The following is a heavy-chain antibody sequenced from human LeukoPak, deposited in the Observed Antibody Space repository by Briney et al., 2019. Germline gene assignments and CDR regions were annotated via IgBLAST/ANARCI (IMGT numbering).Heavy chain of an antibody. Sequence: GGSLRLSCAASGFTVSSNYMSWVRQAPGKGLEWVSVIYSGGSTYYADSVKGRFTISRDNSKNTLYLQMNSLRAEDTAVYYCAKDLGVIQPSDYWGQGTLVTVSS. J-gene: IGHJ4*02. CDR2: IYSGGST. CDR3: AKDLGVIQPSDY. D-gene: IGHD5-18*01. CDR1: GFTVSSNY. V-gene: IGHV3-53*01.